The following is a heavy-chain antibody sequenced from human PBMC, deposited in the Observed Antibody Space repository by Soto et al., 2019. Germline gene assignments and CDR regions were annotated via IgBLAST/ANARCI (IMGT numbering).Heavy chain of an antibody. CDR2: INHSGST. CDR3: ARGNYCSSTSCYTVTTDY. CDR1: GGSFSGYY. V-gene: IGHV4-34*01. D-gene: IGHD2-2*02. J-gene: IGHJ4*02. Sequence: TSETLSLTCAVYGGSFSGYYWSWIRQPPGKGLEWIGEINHSGSTNYNPSLKSRVTISVDTSKNHFSLKLSSVTAADTAVYYCARGNYCSSTSCYTVTTDYWGQGTLVTVSS.